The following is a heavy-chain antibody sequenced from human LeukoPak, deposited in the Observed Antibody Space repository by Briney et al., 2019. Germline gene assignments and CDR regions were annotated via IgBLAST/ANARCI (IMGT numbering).Heavy chain of an antibody. CDR3: ARDFRGVSPLDY. CDR2: ISSGGSTI. V-gene: IGHV3-48*03. D-gene: IGHD3-10*01. J-gene: IGHJ4*02. CDR1: GFTFSSYE. Sequence: PGGSLRLSCAASGFTFSSYEMNWARQAPGKGLEWVSYISSGGSTIYYADSVKGRFTISRDNAKNSLYLQMNSLRADDTAVYYCARDFRGVSPLDYWGQGTLVTVSS.